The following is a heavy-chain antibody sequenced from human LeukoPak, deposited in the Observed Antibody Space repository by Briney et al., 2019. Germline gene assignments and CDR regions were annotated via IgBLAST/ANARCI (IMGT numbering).Heavy chain of an antibody. V-gene: IGHV4-39*05. CDR3: ATYDAKGYYYYYMDV. J-gene: IGHJ6*03. D-gene: IGHD3-3*01. CDR2: IYYSGST. Sequence: SETPSLTCTVSGGSISSSSYYWGWLRQPPGKGLEWIGSIYYSGSTYYNPSLKSRVTISVDTSKNQFSLKLSSVTAADTAVYYCATYDAKGYYYYYMDVWGKGTTVTVSS. CDR1: GGSISSSSYY.